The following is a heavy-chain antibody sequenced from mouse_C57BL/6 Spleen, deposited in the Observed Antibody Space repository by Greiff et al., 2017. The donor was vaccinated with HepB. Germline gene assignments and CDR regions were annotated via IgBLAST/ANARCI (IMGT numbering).Heavy chain of an antibody. Sequence: EVQLQQSGGGLVKPGGSLKLSCAASGFTFSDYGMHWVRQAPEKGLEWVAYISSGSSTIYYADTVKGRFTISRDNAKNTLFLQMTSLRSEDTAMYYCAHDYEGFAYWGQGTLVTVSA. CDR3: AHDYEGFAY. V-gene: IGHV5-17*01. CDR1: GFTFSDYG. J-gene: IGHJ3*01. CDR2: ISSGSSTI. D-gene: IGHD2-4*01.